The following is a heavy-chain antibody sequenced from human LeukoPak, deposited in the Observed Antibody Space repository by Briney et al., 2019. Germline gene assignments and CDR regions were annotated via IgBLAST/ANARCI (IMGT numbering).Heavy chain of an antibody. CDR1: GYTFAIFG. D-gene: IGHD4-17*01. Sequence: GASVKVSCKASGYTFAIFGVTWVRQAPGQGLEWVGWIGADNENTNYAQKFQGRVTMTTDTSTSTVYMELRSLRSDDTAVYYCARAGATVTKFYDYWGQGTLVSVPS. CDR2: IGADNENT. CDR3: ARAGATVTKFYDY. V-gene: IGHV1-18*01. J-gene: IGHJ4*02.